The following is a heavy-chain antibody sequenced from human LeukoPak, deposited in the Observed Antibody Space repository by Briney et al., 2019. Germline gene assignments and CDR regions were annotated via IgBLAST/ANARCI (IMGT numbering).Heavy chain of an antibody. CDR3: ARVDRYHYYLDV. CDR2: IIPIFGTA. Sequence: GASVTVSCKASGGTFSSYAISWVRQAPGQGLEWMGGIIPIFGTANYAQKFQGRVTITTDESTSTAYMEPSSLRFEDTAMYYCARVDRYHYYLDVWGKGTTVTVSS. V-gene: IGHV1-69*05. J-gene: IGHJ6*03. CDR1: GGTFSSYA.